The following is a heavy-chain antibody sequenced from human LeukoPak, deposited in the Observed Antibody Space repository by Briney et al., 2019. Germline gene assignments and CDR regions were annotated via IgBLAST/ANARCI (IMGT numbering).Heavy chain of an antibody. CDR2: IYHSGST. D-gene: IGHD1-7*01. V-gene: IGHV4-30-2*01. Sequence: SQTLSLTCAVSGGSISSGGYSWSWIRQPPGKGLEWIGYIYHSGSTYYNPSLKSRVTISVDRSKNQFSLKLSSVTAADTVVYYCARALTGTTLDYWGQGTLVTVSS. J-gene: IGHJ4*02. CDR1: GGSISSGGYS. CDR3: ARALTGTTLDY.